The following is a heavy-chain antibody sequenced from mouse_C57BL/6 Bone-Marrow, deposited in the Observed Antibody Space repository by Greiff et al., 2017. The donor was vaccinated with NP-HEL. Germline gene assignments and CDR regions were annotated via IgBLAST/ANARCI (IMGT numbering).Heavy chain of an antibody. Sequence: EVKLMESGPELVKPGASVKISCKASGYSFTDYNMNWVKQSNGKSLEWIGVINPNYGTTSYNQKFKGKATLTVDQSSSTAYMQLNSLTSEDSAVYYCARVGNWDGSFAYWGQGTLVTVSA. D-gene: IGHD4-1*01. V-gene: IGHV1-39*01. CDR2: INPNYGTT. CDR3: ARVGNWDGSFAY. CDR1: GYSFTDYN. J-gene: IGHJ3*01.